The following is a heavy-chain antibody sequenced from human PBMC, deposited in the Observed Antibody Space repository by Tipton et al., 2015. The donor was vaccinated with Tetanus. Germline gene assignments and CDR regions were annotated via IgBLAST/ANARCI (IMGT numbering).Heavy chain of an antibody. V-gene: IGHV3-23*01. CDR1: GFTFSGYA. CDR2: ISGSGDTT. D-gene: IGHD6-13*01. J-gene: IGHJ4*02. Sequence: SLRLSCAASGFTFSGYAMTWVRQAPGKGLEWVSAISGSGDTTYYPDSVKGRFAISRDNSKNTLYLQMNSLRGEDAAVYYCAKEGHSSPTTPYIDYWGQGTLVTVSS. CDR3: AKEGHSSPTTPYIDY.